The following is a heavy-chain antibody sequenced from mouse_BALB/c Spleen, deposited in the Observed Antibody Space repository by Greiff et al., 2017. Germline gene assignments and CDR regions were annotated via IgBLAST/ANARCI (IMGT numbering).Heavy chain of an antibody. J-gene: IGHJ4*01. CDR2: IYPGDGDT. CDR1: GYAFSSYW. V-gene: IGHV1-80*01. Sequence: VMLVESGAELVRPGSSVKISCKASGYAFSSYWMNWVKQRPGQGLEWIGQIYPGDGDTNYNGKFKGKATLTADKSSSTAYMQLSSLTSEDSAVYFCARSYDFYYAMDYWGQGTSVTVSS. CDR3: ARSYDFYYAMDY. D-gene: IGHD2-4*01.